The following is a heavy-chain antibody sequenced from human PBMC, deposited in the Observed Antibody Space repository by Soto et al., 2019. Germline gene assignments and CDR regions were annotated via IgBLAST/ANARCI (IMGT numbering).Heavy chain of an antibody. Sequence: SETLSLTCTVSCGSIISYYWSWIRQPAGKGLEWIGRIYTSGSTNYNPSLKSRVTMSVDTSKNQFSLKLSSVTAADTAVYYCARARGTGSSSFEFDYWGQGTLVTVSS. CDR3: ARARGTGSSSFEFDY. J-gene: IGHJ4*02. CDR1: CGSIISYY. D-gene: IGHD6-13*01. V-gene: IGHV4-4*07. CDR2: IYTSGST.